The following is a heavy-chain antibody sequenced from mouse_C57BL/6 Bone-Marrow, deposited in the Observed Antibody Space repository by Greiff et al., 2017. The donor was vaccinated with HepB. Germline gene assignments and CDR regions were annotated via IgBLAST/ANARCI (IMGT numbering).Heavy chain of an antibody. CDR2: IYPGDGDT. CDR3: ARSLLRPFAY. J-gene: IGHJ3*01. CDR1: GYAFSSSW. D-gene: IGHD2-4*01. Sequence: QVQLKESGPELVKPGASVKISCKASGYAFSSSWMNWVKQRPGKGLEWIGRIYPGDGDTNYNGKFKGKATLTAVKSSSTAYMQLSSLTSEDSAVYFCARSLLRPFAYWGQGTLVTVSA. V-gene: IGHV1-82*01.